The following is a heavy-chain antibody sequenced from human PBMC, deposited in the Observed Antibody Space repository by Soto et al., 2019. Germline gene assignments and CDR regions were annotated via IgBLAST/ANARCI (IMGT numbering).Heavy chain of an antibody. CDR2: INSDGNST. CDR3: ARGSNHFDY. V-gene: IGHV3-74*01. J-gene: IGHJ4*02. Sequence: EVQLVESGGGLVQPGGSLRLSCAASGFTFSPFWRHWVRQGPGKGPVWVSRINSDGNSTSYADSVKGRFTISRDNAKNTLYLQMNSLSAEDTAVYYCARGSNHFDYWGQGTLVTVSS. D-gene: IGHD4-4*01. CDR1: GFTFSPFW.